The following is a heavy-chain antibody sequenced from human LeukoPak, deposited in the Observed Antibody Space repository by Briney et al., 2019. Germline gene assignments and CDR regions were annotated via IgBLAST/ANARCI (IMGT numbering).Heavy chain of an antibody. CDR2: VDHTGST. CDR1: DDSITMYY. V-gene: IGHV4-59*01. CDR3: ARVYYSNSYDYWYFDL. D-gene: IGHD6-13*01. J-gene: IGHJ2*01. Sequence: PSETLSLTCSVSDDSITMYYWTWIRQPPGKGLEWIGYVDHTGSTNFNPSLNGRVSISRDTSKNQFSLKLSSVTAADTAVYYCARVYYSNSYDYWYFDLWGRGTLVTVSS.